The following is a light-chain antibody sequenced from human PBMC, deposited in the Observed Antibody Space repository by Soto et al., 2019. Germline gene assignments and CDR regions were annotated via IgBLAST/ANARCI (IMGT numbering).Light chain of an antibody. CDR3: QQYGTLPFT. Sequence: EVVLTQSPGTLSLSTGERATLSCRASQSLTSNSLARYQQKPGQAPRLLIYGASRRAAGIPDRFSGSGSGTDFTLTISRLEPEDFAVYSCQQYGTLPFTFGGGAKVEIK. V-gene: IGKV3-20*01. CDR2: GAS. J-gene: IGKJ4*01. CDR1: QSLTSNS.